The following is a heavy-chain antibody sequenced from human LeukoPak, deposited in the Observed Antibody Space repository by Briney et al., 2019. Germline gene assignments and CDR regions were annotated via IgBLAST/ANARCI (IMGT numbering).Heavy chain of an antibody. V-gene: IGHV3-7*01. CDR3: ARDRWELLSNSYHXCGLDV. J-gene: IGHJ6*02. Sequence: GGSLRLSCAASGFTFSNYWMSWVRQAPGKGLEWVANIKQDGSEKCYVDSVKGRFTISRDNAKNSLYLQMNSLRAEDTAVYYCARDRWELLSNSYHXCGLDVWGQGTTVTVSS. D-gene: IGHD2-15*01. CDR1: GFTFSNYW. CDR2: IKQDGSEK.